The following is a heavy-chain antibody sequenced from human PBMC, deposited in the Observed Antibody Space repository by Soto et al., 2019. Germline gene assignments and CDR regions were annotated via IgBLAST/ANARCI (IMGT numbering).Heavy chain of an antibody. CDR3: MLGSGWKDFDY. Sequence: SETLSLTCTVSGGSISSSSYYWGWIRQPPGKGLEWIGSIYYSGSTYYNPSLKSRVTISVDTSKNQFSLKLSSVTAADTAVYYCMLGSGWKDFDYWGQGTLVTAPQ. CDR1: GGSISSSSYY. J-gene: IGHJ4*02. V-gene: IGHV4-39*01. D-gene: IGHD3-22*01. CDR2: IYYSGST.